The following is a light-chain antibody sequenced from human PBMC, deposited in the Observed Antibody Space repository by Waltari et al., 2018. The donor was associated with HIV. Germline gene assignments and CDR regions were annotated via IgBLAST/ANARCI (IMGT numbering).Light chain of an antibody. CDR3: QAWDSSTVV. CDR2: QDS. J-gene: IGLJ2*01. CDR1: KLGDTY. V-gene: IGLV3-1*01. Sequence: SYELTQPPSVSVSPGQTASITCSGDKLGDTYACWYQQKPGQSPLLVIFQDSKRPSGIPERFSGANSGNTATLTISGTQAMDEADYYCQAWDSSTVVVGGGTKLTVL.